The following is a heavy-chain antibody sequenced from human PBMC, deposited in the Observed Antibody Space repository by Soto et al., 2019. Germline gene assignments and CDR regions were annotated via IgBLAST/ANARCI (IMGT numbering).Heavy chain of an antibody. J-gene: IGHJ6*02. CDR2: ISGSGGST. CDR3: AKGLVVADYYYYYGMDV. V-gene: IGHV3-23*01. CDR1: GFTFSSYA. D-gene: IGHD2-15*01. Sequence: EVQLLESGGGLVQPGGSLRLSCAASGFTFSSYAMSWVRQAPGKGLEWVSAISGSGGSTYYADSVKGRFTISRDNSKNTLYLQMNSLRAEDTAVYYCAKGLVVADYYYYYGMDVWGQGTTVTVSS.